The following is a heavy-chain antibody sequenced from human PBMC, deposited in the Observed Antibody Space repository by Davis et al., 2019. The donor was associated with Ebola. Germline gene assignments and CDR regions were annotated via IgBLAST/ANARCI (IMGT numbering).Heavy chain of an antibody. Sequence: MPSETLSLTCTVSGGSVSSGSYYWGWIRQPPGKGLEWIGSIYYTGSTNYNPSLKSRVTISLDTSKNQFSLKLSSVTAADTSVYYCARAGGRGLDYWGQGTLVTVSS. CDR1: GGSVSSGSYY. CDR2: IYYTGST. J-gene: IGHJ4*02. D-gene: IGHD4-23*01. V-gene: IGHV4-61*01. CDR3: ARAGGRGLDY.